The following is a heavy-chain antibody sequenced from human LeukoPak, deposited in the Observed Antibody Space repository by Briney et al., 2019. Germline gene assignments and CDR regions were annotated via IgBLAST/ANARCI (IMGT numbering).Heavy chain of an antibody. V-gene: IGHV3-74*01. J-gene: IGHJ6*02. CDR2: INGDGTTT. Sequence: EGSLRLSCAASGFTLSNCWMYWVRQAPGRGLVWVSRINGDGTTTTYADSVKGRFTISRDNAKNTLYLQMNSLRVDDTSVYYCARRGYSGVWGMDVWGQATTATVSS. D-gene: IGHD5-12*01. CDR3: ARRGYSGVWGMDV. CDR1: GFTLSNCW.